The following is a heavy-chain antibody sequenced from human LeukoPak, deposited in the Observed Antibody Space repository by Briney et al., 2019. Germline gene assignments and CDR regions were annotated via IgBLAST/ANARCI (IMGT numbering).Heavy chain of an antibody. CDR3: AKAASYSSSWYEETDY. CDR2: ISGSGGST. D-gene: IGHD6-13*01. Sequence: PGGSLRLSCAASGFTFSSYAMSWVRQAPGKGLEWVSAISGSGGSTYYADSVKGRFTISRDNSKNTLYLRMNSLRAEDTAVYYCAKAASYSSSWYEETDYWGQGTLVTVSS. J-gene: IGHJ4*02. V-gene: IGHV3-23*01. CDR1: GFTFSSYA.